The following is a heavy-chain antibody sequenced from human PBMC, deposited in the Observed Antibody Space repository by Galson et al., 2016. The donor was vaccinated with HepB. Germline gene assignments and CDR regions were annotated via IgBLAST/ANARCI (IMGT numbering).Heavy chain of an antibody. D-gene: IGHD5-24*01. V-gene: IGHV3-66*02. Sequence: SLRLSCAASGFTVGNTYMSWVRQFPGKGLGCVSVIFSGGTTFYADSVMGRFTISRDNSKNTLYLQMRNLRAEDSALYYCARDSGYNEHGGFDDWGQGTLVSVSS. J-gene: IGHJ4*02. CDR1: GFTVGNTY. CDR2: IFSGGTT. CDR3: ARDSGYNEHGGFDD.